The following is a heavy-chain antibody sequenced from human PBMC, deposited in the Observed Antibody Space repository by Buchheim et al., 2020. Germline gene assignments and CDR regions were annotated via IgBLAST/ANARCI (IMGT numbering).Heavy chain of an antibody. D-gene: IGHD2-2*01. Sequence: EVQLVQSGAEVKKPGESLKISCKGSGYSFTGYWIGWVRQMPGKGLEWMGIIYPGDSDTRYSPSFQGQVTISAATSISTAYLQWSSLKASDTAMYYCARLGDSDIVVVPATKGLDYWGQGTL. CDR1: GYSFTGYW. J-gene: IGHJ4*02. CDR2: IYPGDSDT. CDR3: ARLGDSDIVVVPATKGLDY. V-gene: IGHV5-51*01.